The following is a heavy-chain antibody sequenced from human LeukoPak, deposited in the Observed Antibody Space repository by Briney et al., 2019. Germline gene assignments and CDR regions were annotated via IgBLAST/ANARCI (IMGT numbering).Heavy chain of an antibody. J-gene: IGHJ5*02. Sequence: GASVKVSCKVSGYTLTELSMHWVRQAPGKGLEWMGGFDPEDGETIYAQKFQGRVTMTEDTSTDTAYMELSSLRSEDTAVYYCATSSAVTTWSEAVFDPWGQGTLVTVSS. CDR2: FDPEDGET. D-gene: IGHD4-17*01. CDR3: ATSSAVTTWSEAVFDP. V-gene: IGHV1-24*01. CDR1: GYTLTELS.